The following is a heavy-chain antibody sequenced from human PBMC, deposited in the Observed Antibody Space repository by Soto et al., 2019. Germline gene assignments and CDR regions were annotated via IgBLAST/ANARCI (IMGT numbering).Heavy chain of an antibody. Sequence: QVQLVESGGGVVQPGRSLRLSCAASGFTFSSYGMHWVRQAPGKGLEWVAVISYDGSNKYYADSVKGRFTISRDNSKNTLYLQMNSLRAEDTAVYYCAKDLQAMDRIFDYWGQGTLATVSS. CDR1: GFTFSSYG. CDR3: AKDLQAMDRIFDY. D-gene: IGHD3-10*01. V-gene: IGHV3-30*18. J-gene: IGHJ4*02. CDR2: ISYDGSNK.